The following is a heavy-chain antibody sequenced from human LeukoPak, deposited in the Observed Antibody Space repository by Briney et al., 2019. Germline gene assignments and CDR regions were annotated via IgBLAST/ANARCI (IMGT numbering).Heavy chain of an antibody. CDR3: ARDGLGYCSSTSCYGFDY. J-gene: IGHJ4*02. V-gene: IGHV4-34*01. CDR1: GGSFSGHY. D-gene: IGHD2-2*01. CDR2: INHSKNT. Sequence: SETLSLTCAVYGGSFSGHYWSWIRQPPGKGLEWIGEINHSKNTNYNPSLKSRVTISVDTSKNQFSLKLSSVTAADTAVCYCARDGLGYCSSTSCYGFDYWGQGTLVTVSS.